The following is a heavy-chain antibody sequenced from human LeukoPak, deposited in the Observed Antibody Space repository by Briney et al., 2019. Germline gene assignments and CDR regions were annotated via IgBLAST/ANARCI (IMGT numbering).Heavy chain of an antibody. Sequence: GASVKVSFKAFGYTFSSYAIHWVRQAPGQRLEWMGWINAGNGNTKYSQKFQGRVTITRDTSASTAYMELSSPRSEDTAVYYCARGEIVITFGSSRPGDAFDIWGQGTMVTVSS. CDR1: GYTFSSYA. J-gene: IGHJ3*02. CDR2: INAGNGNT. V-gene: IGHV1-3*01. CDR3: ARGEIVITFGSSRPGDAFDI. D-gene: IGHD3-16*01.